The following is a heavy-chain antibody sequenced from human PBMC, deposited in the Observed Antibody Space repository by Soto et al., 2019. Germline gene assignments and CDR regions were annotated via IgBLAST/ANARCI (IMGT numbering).Heavy chain of an antibody. V-gene: IGHV2-5*02. J-gene: IGHJ4*02. Sequence: QITLKESGPTLVKPTQTLTLTCTFSGFSLSTSGVGVGWIRQPPGKALEWLALIYWDDDKRYSPSLNSRLTITKNTSKNHVVLTMTNMDPVDTATYYCAHSRPPRLLDYWGQGTLVTVSS. CDR2: IYWDDDK. CDR3: AHSRPPRLLDY. CDR1: GFSLSTSGVG. D-gene: IGHD6-6*01.